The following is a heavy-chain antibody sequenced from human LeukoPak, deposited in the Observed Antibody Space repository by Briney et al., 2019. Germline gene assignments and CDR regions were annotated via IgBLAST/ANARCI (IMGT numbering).Heavy chain of an antibody. CDR2: ISGSSGST. CDR1: GFTFSSYA. V-gene: IGHV3-23*01. D-gene: IGHD6-19*01. Sequence: GGSLRLSCAASGFTFSSYAMTWVRQAPGKGLEWVSTISGSSGSTYYADSVKGRFTISRDNAKNSLYLQMNSLRAEDTALYYCAKGSRRWYSSSFDYWGQGTLVTVSS. CDR3: AKGSRRWYSSSFDY. J-gene: IGHJ4*02.